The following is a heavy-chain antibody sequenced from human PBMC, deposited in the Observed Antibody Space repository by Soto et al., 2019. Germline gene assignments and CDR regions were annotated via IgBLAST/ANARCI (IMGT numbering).Heavy chain of an antibody. J-gene: IGHJ3*02. Sequence: GGSLRLSCEASGFTFSTYSMNWVRQAPGKGLEWVSYITSSSSSIYYADSVKGRFTISRDNAKNSLYLQMNSLRAEDTAVYYCARDLGGSYHDAFDIWGQGTMVTVSS. CDR1: GFTFSTYS. V-gene: IGHV3-48*01. CDR3: ARDLGGSYHDAFDI. D-gene: IGHD1-26*01. CDR2: ITSSSSSI.